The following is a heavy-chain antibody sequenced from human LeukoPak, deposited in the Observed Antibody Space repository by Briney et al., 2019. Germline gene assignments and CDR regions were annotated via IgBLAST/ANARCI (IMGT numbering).Heavy chain of an antibody. Sequence: GGSLRLSCAASGFTFSSYTMNWVRQAPGKGLECISYITSSSDTIYYADSVEGRFTIPRDNSKNTLYLQMNSLRAEDTAVYYCAKDLLWFGELGEYYFDYWGQGTLVTASS. CDR2: ITSSSDTI. V-gene: IGHV3-48*01. CDR1: GFTFSSYT. D-gene: IGHD3-10*01. J-gene: IGHJ4*02. CDR3: AKDLLWFGELGEYYFDY.